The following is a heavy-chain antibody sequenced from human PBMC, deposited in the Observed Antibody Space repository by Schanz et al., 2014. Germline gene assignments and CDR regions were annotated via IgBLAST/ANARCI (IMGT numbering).Heavy chain of an antibody. Sequence: VQLEQSGAEVKKPGSSVKVSCKASGGTFSTYTISWVRQAPGQGLEWMGWINGYNGHTLYAQKFQGRVTMTTDTSANTAYMELRSLRSDDTAHYYCVRVPSRDVSFDLWGRGTLVTVSS. J-gene: IGHJ2*01. V-gene: IGHV1-18*01. CDR2: INGYNGHT. CDR1: GGTFSTYT. D-gene: IGHD3-16*01. CDR3: VRVPSRDVSFDL.